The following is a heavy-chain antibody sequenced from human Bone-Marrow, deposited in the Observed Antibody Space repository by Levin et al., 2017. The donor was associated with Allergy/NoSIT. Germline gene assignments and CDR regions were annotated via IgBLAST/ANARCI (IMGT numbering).Heavy chain of an antibody. CDR1: GFTVSSNY. V-gene: IGHV3-66*01. CDR3: ARGRQQQLGWFDP. D-gene: IGHD6-13*01. CDR2: IYSGGST. J-gene: IGHJ5*02. Sequence: GGFLRLSCAASGFTVSSNYMSWVRQAPGKGLEWVSIIYSGGSTYYADSVKGRFTISRDNSKNTLYLQMNSLRAEDTAVYYCARGRQQQLGWFDPWGQGTLVTVSS.